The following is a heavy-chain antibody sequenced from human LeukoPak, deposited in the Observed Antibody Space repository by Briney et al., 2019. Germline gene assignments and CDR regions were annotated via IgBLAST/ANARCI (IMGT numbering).Heavy chain of an antibody. V-gene: IGHV3-30*02. CDR2: IRQAEINK. CDR3: ASRRGY. J-gene: IGHJ4*02. Sequence: GGSLRLSCAASGFTFTNYGYHWVRQAPGKGLEWVAFIRQAEINKYYGDSVKGRLIISRDNSKNTVDLQMNSLRAEDTALYYCASRRGYWGQGTLVTVSS. CDR1: GFTFTNYG.